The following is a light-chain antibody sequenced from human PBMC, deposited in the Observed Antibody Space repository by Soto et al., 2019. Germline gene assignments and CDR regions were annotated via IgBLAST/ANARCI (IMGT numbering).Light chain of an antibody. J-gene: IGLJ1*01. CDR3: CSYAGGSTYV. Sequence: QSALTQPASVSGSPGQSITISCTGTSSDVGSYNLFSWYQQHPGKAPKLIIYEGSKRPSGVSNRFSGSKSGNTASLTISGLQAEDESDYYRCSYAGGSTYVFGTGTKLTFL. CDR1: SSDVGSYNL. V-gene: IGLV2-23*01. CDR2: EGS.